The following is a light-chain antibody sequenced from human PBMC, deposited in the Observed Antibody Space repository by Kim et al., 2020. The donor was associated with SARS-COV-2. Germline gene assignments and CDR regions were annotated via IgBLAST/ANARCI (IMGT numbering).Light chain of an antibody. CDR1: RGDVGGYNY. J-gene: IGLJ1*01. CDR3: CSYADKNLYV. CDR2: DVS. Sequence: GQSITISCTGTRGDVGGYNYVSWYLQHPGKAPQLLIYDVSERPSGVSHRFSGSKSGNTASLTISGLQAGGEADYFCCSYADKNLYVLGTGTQLTVL. V-gene: IGLV2-14*03.